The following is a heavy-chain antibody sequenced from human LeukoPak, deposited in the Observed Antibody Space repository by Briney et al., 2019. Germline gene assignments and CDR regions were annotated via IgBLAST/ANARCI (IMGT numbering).Heavy chain of an antibody. D-gene: IGHD3-3*01. CDR1: GFTVRSNY. CDR3: AKDSSRITIFGVVQ. CDR2: ISGSGGST. V-gene: IGHV3-23*01. Sequence: GFLRLSCAASGFTVRSNYMSWVRQAPGKGLGWVSAISGSGGSTYYADSVKGRFTISRDNSKNTLYLQMNSLRAEDTAVYYCAKDSSRITIFGVVQWGQGTLVTVSS. J-gene: IGHJ4*02.